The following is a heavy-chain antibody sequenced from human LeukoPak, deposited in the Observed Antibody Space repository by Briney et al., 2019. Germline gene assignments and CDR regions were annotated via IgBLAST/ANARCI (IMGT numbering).Heavy chain of an antibody. CDR3: ARGLLTARARDAFDI. V-gene: IGHV3-23*01. Sequence: GGSLRLSCAASGFTFSSYAMSWVRQAPGKGLESVSGISGGGDSTYYADSVRFTISRDNSKNTLFLQMNSLRAEDTAVYYCARGLLTARARDAFDIWGQGTMVTVSS. J-gene: IGHJ3*02. D-gene: IGHD7-27*01. CDR1: GFTFSSYA. CDR2: ISGGGDST.